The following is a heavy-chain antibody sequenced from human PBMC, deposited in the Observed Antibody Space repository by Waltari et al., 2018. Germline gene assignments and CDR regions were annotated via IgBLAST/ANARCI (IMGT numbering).Heavy chain of an antibody. CDR3: ARLLNGAFDF. J-gene: IGHJ3*01. CDR2: IYHSGST. Sequence: QVQLQESGPGLEKPSETLSLTCPVSGYSISSGYSWGWIRQPPGKGLEWIGRIYHSGSTYYNPALKSRVTISVDTSKNQFSLKLSSVTAADTAVYYCARLLNGAFDFWGQGTMVTVSS. CDR1: GYSISSGYS. D-gene: IGHD2-8*01. V-gene: IGHV4-38-2*01.